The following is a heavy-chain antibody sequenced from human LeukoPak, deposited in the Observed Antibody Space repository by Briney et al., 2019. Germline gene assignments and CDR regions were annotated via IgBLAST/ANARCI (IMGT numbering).Heavy chain of an antibody. J-gene: IGHJ4*02. CDR1: GFTFSVYG. CDR3: AKGHSSAFYYDY. CDR2: LSGDETYI. D-gene: IGHD6-19*01. Sequence: GRSLRLSCAASGFTFSVYGMHWVRQAPGKGLEWVALLSGDETYIDYTDSVKGRFTISRDNSKNTLSLQMNSLRAEDTAVYFCAKGHSSAFYYDYWGQGTLVTVSS. V-gene: IGHV3-30*18.